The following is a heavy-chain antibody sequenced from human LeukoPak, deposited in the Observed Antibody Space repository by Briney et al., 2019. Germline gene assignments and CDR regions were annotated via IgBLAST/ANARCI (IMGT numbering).Heavy chain of an antibody. J-gene: IGHJ3*02. V-gene: IGHV3-48*03. CDR1: GFTFSSYE. Sequence: GGSLRLSCAASGFTFSSYEMNWVRQAPGKGLEWVSYISSSGSTIYYADSVKGRFTISRDNAKNSLYLQMNSLRAEDTALYYCAKDVRGYSFTGPKWGAFDIWGQGTMVTVSS. CDR3: AKDVRGYSFTGPKWGAFDI. CDR2: ISSSGSTI. D-gene: IGHD5-18*01.